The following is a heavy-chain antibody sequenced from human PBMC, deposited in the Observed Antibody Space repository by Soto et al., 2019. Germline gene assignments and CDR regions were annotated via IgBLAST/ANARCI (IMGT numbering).Heavy chain of an antibody. CDR1: DWTLRSGDFY. D-gene: IGHD2-15*01. Sequence: LSHSCSGYDWTLRSGDFYLSWHRPPPGKGLEWIGYIHYSGSTRYNPSLKSRITMLLDTSKNQFSLRLSSVTAADTAVYFCAGGFCSRGSCDWIDPWGQGDRVTGSA. V-gene: IGHV4-30-4*01. J-gene: IGHJ5*02. CDR3: AGGFCSRGSCDWIDP. CDR2: IHYSGST.